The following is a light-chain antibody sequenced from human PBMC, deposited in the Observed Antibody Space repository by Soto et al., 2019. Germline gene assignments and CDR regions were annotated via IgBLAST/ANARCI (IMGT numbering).Light chain of an antibody. CDR2: KAS. CDR1: QTISSW. V-gene: IGKV1-5*03. CDR3: QHYNNYSEA. J-gene: IGKJ1*01. Sequence: DIQMTQSPSTLSGSVGDRVTITCRASQTISSWLAWYQQKPGKAPKLLIYKASTLKSGVTSRFSGSGSGTEFTLTISSPQPDDFATYYCQHYNNYSEAFGQGTKVELK.